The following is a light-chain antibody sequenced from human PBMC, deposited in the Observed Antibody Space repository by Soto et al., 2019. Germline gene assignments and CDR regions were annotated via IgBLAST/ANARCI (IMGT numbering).Light chain of an antibody. V-gene: IGLV1-51*01. CDR2: DDN. J-gene: IGLJ1*01. CDR3: GSWDSSLSAYV. CDR1: SSNIGGNS. Sequence: QSVLTQPPSVSAAPGQKVTISCSGSSSNIGGNSVSWYQQLPGTAPKLLIYDDNKRPSGIPDRFSGSKSGTSTTLGITGFQTGDEADYYCGSWDSSLSAYVFGTGTRSPS.